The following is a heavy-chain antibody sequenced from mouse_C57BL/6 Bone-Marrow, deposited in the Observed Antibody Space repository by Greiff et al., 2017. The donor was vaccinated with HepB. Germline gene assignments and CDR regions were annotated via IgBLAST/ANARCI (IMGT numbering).Heavy chain of an antibody. CDR1: GYTFTSYW. D-gene: IGHD2-5*01. CDR2: IDPSDSET. CDR3: ARSRYSNYRYFDV. V-gene: IGHV1-52*01. J-gene: IGHJ1*03. Sequence: QVQLQQPGAELVRPGSSVKLSCKASGYTFTSYWMHWVKQRPIQGLEWIGNIDPSDSETHYNQKFKDKATLTVYKSSSTAYMPRSSLTSEDSAVYYCARSRYSNYRYFDVWGTGTTVTVSS.